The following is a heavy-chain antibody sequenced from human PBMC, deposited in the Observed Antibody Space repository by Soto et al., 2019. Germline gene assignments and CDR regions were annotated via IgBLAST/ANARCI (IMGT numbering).Heavy chain of an antibody. J-gene: IGHJ5*02. CDR1: GGTFSSYA. CDR3: VLHNSSSLGNWFDP. D-gene: IGHD6-13*01. CDR2: IIPIFGTA. V-gene: IGHV1-69*13. Sequence: SVKVSCKASGGTFSSYAISWVRQAPGQGLEWMGGIIPIFGTANYAQKFQGRVTITADESTSAAYMELSSLRSEDTAVYYCVLHNSSSLGNWFDPSGQGTLVTVSS.